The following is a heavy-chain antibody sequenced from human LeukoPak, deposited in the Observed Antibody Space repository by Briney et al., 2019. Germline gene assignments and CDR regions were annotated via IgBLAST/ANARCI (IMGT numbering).Heavy chain of an antibody. V-gene: IGHV4-59*01. J-gene: IGHJ5*02. D-gene: IGHD5-24*01. Sequence: AETLSLTCTVSGGSLNSYQWSWIRQPPGKGLEWIGNIYYSGSANYNPSLKSRVIISVDTSKNQFSLKLSPVTAADTAVYYCARGRRWFDPWGQGTLVTVSS. CDR2: IYYSGSA. CDR3: ARGRRWFDP. CDR1: GGSLNSYQ.